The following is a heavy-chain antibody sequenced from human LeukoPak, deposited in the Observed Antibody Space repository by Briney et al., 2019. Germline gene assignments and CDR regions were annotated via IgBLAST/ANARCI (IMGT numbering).Heavy chain of an antibody. CDR3: TTDPLPHCSSTSCYTPDY. J-gene: IGHJ4*02. D-gene: IGHD2-2*02. CDR1: GFTFSNAW. V-gene: IGHV3-15*01. Sequence: PGGSRRLSCAASGFTFSNAWMSWVRQAPGKGLEWVGRIKSKTDGGTTDYAAPVNGRFTISRDDSKNTLYLQMNSLKTEDTAVYYCTTDPLPHCSSTSCYTPDYWGQGTLVTVSS. CDR2: IKSKTDGGTT.